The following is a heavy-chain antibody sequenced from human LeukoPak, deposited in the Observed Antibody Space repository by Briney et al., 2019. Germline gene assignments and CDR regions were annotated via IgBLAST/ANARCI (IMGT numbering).Heavy chain of an antibody. CDR2: ISSSSSYI. D-gene: IGHD5-12*01. CDR3: ARDREPLGMVATVSDY. Sequence: GGSLRLSCAASGFTFSSYSMNWVRQAPGKGLEWVSSISSSSSYIYYADSVKGRFTISRDNAKNSLYLQMNSLRAEDTAVYYCARDREPLGMVATVSDYWGQGTLVTVSS. CDR1: GFTFSSYS. J-gene: IGHJ4*02. V-gene: IGHV3-21*01.